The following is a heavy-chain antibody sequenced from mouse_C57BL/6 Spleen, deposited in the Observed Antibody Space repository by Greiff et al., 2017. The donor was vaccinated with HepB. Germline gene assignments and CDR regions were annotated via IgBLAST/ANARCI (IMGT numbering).Heavy chain of an antibody. V-gene: IGHV1-81*01. J-gene: IGHJ3*01. CDR3: AGDDGYYGAY. D-gene: IGHD2-3*01. CDR2: IYPRSGNT. Sequence: VKLQESGAELARPGASVKLSCKASGYTFTSYGISWVKQRTGQGLEWIGEIYPRSGNTYYNEKFKGKATLTADKSSSTAYMELRSLTSEDSAVYFCAGDDGYYGAYWGQGTLVTVSA. CDR1: GYTFTSYG.